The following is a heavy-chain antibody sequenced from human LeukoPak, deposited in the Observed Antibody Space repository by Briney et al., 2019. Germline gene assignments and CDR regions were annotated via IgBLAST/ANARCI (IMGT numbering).Heavy chain of an antibody. Sequence: SETLSLTCAVYGGSFSGYYWTWIRQSPGKGLEWIGEINPSGSTYYNPSLKSVLTISQDTSKNPFSLRLCAVTGADTAVYYCARGRQEISMILVVMTGVSYYLDVWGKGTTVTVS. J-gene: IGHJ6*03. CDR3: ARGRQEISMILVVMTGVSYYLDV. V-gene: IGHV4-34*01. CDR1: GGSFSGYY. CDR2: INPSGST. D-gene: IGHD3-22*01.